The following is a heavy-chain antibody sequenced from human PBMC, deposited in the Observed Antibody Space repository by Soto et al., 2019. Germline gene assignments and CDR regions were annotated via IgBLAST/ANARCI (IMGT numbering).Heavy chain of an antibody. CDR1: GFSLSTSGVG. V-gene: IGHV2-5*02. J-gene: IGHJ3*02. Sequence: QITLKESGPTLVKPTQTLTLTCTFSGFSLSTSGVGVGWIRQPPGKALEWLALIYWDDDKRYSASLKSRLTITKGTSKNQVVLTMTNMDPVDTATYYCAHLKKEMATTRRGAFDIWGQGTMVTVSS. CDR3: AHLKKEMATTRRGAFDI. CDR2: IYWDDDK. D-gene: IGHD1-1*01.